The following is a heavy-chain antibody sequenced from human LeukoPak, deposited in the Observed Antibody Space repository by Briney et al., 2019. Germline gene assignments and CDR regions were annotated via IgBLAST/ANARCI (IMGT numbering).Heavy chain of an antibody. CDR3: ARLGFVVPAVIFDY. D-gene: IGHD2-2*02. CDR2: IYIGGST. CDR1: GFTVSSNY. J-gene: IGHJ4*02. V-gene: IGHV3-53*01. Sequence: GGSLRLSCAASGFTVSSNYMSWVRQAPGKGLEWVSVIYIGGSTYYADSVKGRFTISRDISKNTLYLQMNSLRAEDTAMYYCARLGFVVPAVIFDYWGQGTLSPSPQ.